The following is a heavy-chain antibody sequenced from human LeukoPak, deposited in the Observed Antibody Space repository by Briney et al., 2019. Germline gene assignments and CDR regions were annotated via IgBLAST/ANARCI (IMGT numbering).Heavy chain of an antibody. CDR1: GFPFSSYG. Sequence: RGSLRLSCAASGFPFSSYGMHWVRQGPGKGLEWVAAAYGNGDSKYHADSVKDRFTISKDTSNNILYLQMNSLRAEDTAIYYCATGGGFFYSHWGQGTLVTVSS. CDR2: AYGNGDSK. V-gene: IGHV3-33*03. D-gene: IGHD2-15*01. CDR3: ATGGGFFYSH. J-gene: IGHJ4*02.